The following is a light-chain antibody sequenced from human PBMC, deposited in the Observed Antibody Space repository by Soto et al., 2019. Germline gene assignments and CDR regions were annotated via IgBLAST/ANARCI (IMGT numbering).Light chain of an antibody. V-gene: IGLV4-69*01. CDR1: SGHSSYT. CDR2: LNNDGSH. Sequence: QSVLTQSPSASASLGASVKLTCTLSSGHSSYTIAWHQQQPEKGPRYLMKLNNDGSHSKGDGIPDRFSGSSSGAERYLTISSLQSEDEADYYCQTWGTGIRVFGGGTQLTVL. CDR3: QTWGTGIRV. J-gene: IGLJ2*01.